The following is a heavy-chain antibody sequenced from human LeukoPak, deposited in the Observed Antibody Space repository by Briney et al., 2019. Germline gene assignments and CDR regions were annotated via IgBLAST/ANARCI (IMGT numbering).Heavy chain of an antibody. CDR3: ARGMATVTGPFDS. D-gene: IGHD4-17*01. Sequence: PGGSLRLSCAASGFTFSSYWMHWVRQAPGKGLMWVSRINIGVSDTLYADSVKGRFTISRDNAKNTLYLQMNSLRGEDTAVYYCARGMATVTGPFDSWGQGTLVTVSS. CDR1: GFTFSSYW. CDR2: INIGVSDT. V-gene: IGHV3-74*01. J-gene: IGHJ4*02.